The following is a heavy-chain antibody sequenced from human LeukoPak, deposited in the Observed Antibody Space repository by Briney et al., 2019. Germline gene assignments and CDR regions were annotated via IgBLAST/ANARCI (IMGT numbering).Heavy chain of an antibody. CDR1: GFTFSSYA. Sequence: GGSLRLSCAASGFTFSSYAMSWVRQAPGKGLEWVSAISGSGGSTYYADSVKGRFTISRDNSKNTLYLQMNSLRAEDTAVYYCAKGTAARFDYYYYMDVWGKGTTVTVSS. CDR2: ISGSGGST. D-gene: IGHD2-2*01. CDR3: AKGTAARFDYYYYMDV. J-gene: IGHJ6*03. V-gene: IGHV3-23*01.